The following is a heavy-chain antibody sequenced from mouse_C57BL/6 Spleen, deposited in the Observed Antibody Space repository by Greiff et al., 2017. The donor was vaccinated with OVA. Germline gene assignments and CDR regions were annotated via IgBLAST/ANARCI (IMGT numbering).Heavy chain of an antibody. CDR3: TRESYEGGMDY. J-gene: IGHJ4*01. Sequence: DVMLVESGEGLVKPGGSLKLSCAASGFTFSSYAMSWVRQTPEKRLEWVAYISSGGDYIYYADTVKGRFTISRDNARNTLYLQMSSLKSEDTAMYYCTRESYEGGMDYWGQGTSVTVSS. V-gene: IGHV5-9-1*02. CDR2: ISSGGDYI. D-gene: IGHD1-1*01. CDR1: GFTFSSYA.